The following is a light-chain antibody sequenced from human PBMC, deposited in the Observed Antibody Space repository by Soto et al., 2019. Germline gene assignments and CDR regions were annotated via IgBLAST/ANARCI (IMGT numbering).Light chain of an antibody. V-gene: IGKV3-20*01. Sequence: EIVLTQSPGTLSLSPGERATLSCRASQSVSSNLAWYQQKPGQAPRLLIYDASTRATVIPARFSGSGSGTDFTLTISRLEPEDFAVYYCQQYGSSPWRFGQGTKVDNK. J-gene: IGKJ1*01. CDR2: DAS. CDR3: QQYGSSPWR. CDR1: QSVSSN.